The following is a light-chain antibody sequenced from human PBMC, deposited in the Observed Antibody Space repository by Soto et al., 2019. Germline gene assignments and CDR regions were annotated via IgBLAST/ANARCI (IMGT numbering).Light chain of an antibody. J-gene: IGLJ3*02. CDR1: SSNIGAGLD. Sequence: QSVLTQPPSVSGAPGQRVTISCTGSSSNIGAGLDVQWYQQLPGKAPKLLIFGNTNRPSGVPDRFSGSRSGTSASLSISGLQADDEGDYYCQAYDSIVGGGGVFGGGTKLTVL. CDR3: QAYDSIVGGGGV. CDR2: GNT. V-gene: IGLV1-40*01.